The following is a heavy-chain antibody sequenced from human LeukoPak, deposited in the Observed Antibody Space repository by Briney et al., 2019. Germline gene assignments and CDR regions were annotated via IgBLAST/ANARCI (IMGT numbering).Heavy chain of an antibody. V-gene: IGHV3-30*02. CDR3: AAVDNRVGFDC. CDR1: GFTFSDLG. CDR2: IRYYGSTR. D-gene: IGHD1-14*01. Sequence: GESLTLSCAASGFTFSDLGKHWLRHAPGKGLECVAFIRYYGSTRSYADSVKGRFTISRDNSKHTLYLQMSGLRVDDTALYYCAAVDNRVGFDCWGQGTLVTVSS. J-gene: IGHJ4*02.